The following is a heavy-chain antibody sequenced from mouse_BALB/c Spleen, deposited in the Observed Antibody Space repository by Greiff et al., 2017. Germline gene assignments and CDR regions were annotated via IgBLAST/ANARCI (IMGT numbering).Heavy chain of an antibody. CDR1: GYTFTDYE. J-gene: IGHJ4*01. D-gene: IGHD4-1*01. Sequence: VQLQESGAELVRPGASVTLSCKASGYTFTDYEMHWVKQTPVHGLEWIGAIDSETGGTAYNQKFKGKATLTADKSSSTAYMELRSLTSEDSAVYYCTELGRAMDYWGQGTSVTVSS. CDR3: TELGRAMDY. CDR2: IDSETGGT. V-gene: IGHV1-15*01.